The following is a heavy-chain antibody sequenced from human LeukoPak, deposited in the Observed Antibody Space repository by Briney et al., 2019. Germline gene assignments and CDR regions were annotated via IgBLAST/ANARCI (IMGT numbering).Heavy chain of an antibody. Sequence: ASVKVSCKASGYTFTGYYMHWVRQAPGQGLEWMGWINPNSGGTNYAQKFQGWVTMTRDTSISTAYMELSRLRSDDTAVYYCAREYLDLGYCSSTSCSSFDYWGQGTLVTVSS. D-gene: IGHD2-2*01. J-gene: IGHJ4*02. V-gene: IGHV1-2*04. CDR3: AREYLDLGYCSSTSCSSFDY. CDR1: GYTFTGYY. CDR2: INPNSGGT.